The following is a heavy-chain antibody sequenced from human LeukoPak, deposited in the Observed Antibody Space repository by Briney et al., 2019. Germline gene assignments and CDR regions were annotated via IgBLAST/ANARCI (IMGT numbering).Heavy chain of an antibody. CDR2: ISYDGSNK. D-gene: IGHD3-10*01. Sequence: PGGSLRLSCAASGFTFSSYAMHWVRQAPGKGLEWVAVISYDGSNKYYADSVKGRFTISRDNSKNTLYLQMNSLRAEDTAVYYCARDSAVLPHDAFDIWGQGTMVTVSS. CDR3: ARDSAVLPHDAFDI. J-gene: IGHJ3*02. V-gene: IGHV3-30*04. CDR1: GFTFSSYA.